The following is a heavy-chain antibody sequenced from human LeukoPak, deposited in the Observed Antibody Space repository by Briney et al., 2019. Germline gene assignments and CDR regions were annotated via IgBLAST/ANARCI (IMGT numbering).Heavy chain of an antibody. CDR3: ASHGYYYDSSVKLREDY. CDR1: GDSVSSSTAA. D-gene: IGHD3-22*01. V-gene: IGHV6-1*01. Sequence: SQTLSLTCAISGDSVSSSTAAWNWIRQSPSRGLEWLGRTYYRSKWYYDYAVSVKSRITINPDTSKDQFSLQLSSVTAADTAVYYCASHGYYYDSSVKLREDYWGQGTLVTVSS. CDR2: TYYRSKWYY. J-gene: IGHJ4*02.